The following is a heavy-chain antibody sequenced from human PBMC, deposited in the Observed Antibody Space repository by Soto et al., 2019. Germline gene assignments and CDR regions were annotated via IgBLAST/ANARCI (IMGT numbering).Heavy chain of an antibody. V-gene: IGHV3-21*01. J-gene: IGHJ4*02. CDR1: GFTFSSYA. Sequence: EVQLVESGGGLVQPGGSLRLSCAASGFTFSSYAMNWVRQSPGKGLEWVSSISSSGSYIYYADSLKGRFTISRDNARNSLDLQMNSLRAEDTAVYYCARVRMYSSSSQAAYYFDYWGQGALVTVSS. CDR2: ISSSGSYI. D-gene: IGHD6-13*01. CDR3: ARVRMYSSSSQAAYYFDY.